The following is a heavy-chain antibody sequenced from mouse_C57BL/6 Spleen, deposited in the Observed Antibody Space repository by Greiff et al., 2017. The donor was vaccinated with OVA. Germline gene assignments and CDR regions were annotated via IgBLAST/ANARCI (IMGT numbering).Heavy chain of an antibody. J-gene: IGHJ3*01. Sequence: VKLQESGAELVKPGASVKMSCKASGYTFTSYWITWVKQRPGQGLEWIGDIYPGSGSTNYNEKFKSKATLTVDTSSSTAYMQLSSLTSEDSAVYYCARSIYDGYPFAYWGQGTLVTVSA. CDR3: ARSIYDGYPFAY. V-gene: IGHV1-55*01. CDR1: GYTFTSYW. CDR2: IYPGSGST. D-gene: IGHD2-3*01.